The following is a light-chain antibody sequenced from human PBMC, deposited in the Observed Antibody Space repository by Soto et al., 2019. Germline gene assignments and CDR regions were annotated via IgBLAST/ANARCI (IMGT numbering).Light chain of an antibody. J-gene: IGLJ2*01. CDR1: RSNIGSNT. V-gene: IGLV1-44*01. CDR2: SND. Sequence: QSVLTQPPSASGTPGQRVLISCSGSRSNIGSNTVNWYQQLPGRAPRLLMFSNDQRPSGVPDRFSGSKSGTSASLAISGLQSEDEADYYCVPWDDSLNAPVFGGGTKVTVL. CDR3: VPWDDSLNAPV.